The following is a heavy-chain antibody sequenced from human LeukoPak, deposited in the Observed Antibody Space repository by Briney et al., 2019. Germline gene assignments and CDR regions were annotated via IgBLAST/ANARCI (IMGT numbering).Heavy chain of an antibody. D-gene: IGHD2-15*01. CDR2: ITSSGSTI. V-gene: IGHV3-11*01. CDR3: AKESINLGYCSGGSCSPPNWFDP. J-gene: IGHJ5*02. Sequence: GGSLRLSCAASGFTFSDYYMSWIRQAPGKGLEWVSYITSSGSTIYYADSVKGRFTISRDNSKNTLYLQMNSLRAEDTAVYYCAKESINLGYCSGGSCSPPNWFDPWGQGTLVTVSS. CDR1: GFTFSDYY.